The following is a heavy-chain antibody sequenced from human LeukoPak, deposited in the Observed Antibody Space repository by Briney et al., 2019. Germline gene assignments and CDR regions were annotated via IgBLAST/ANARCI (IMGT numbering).Heavy chain of an antibody. J-gene: IGHJ4*02. CDR1: GYTFTSYY. Sequence: SVKVSCKASGYTFTSYYMHWVRQAPGQGLEWMGIINPSGAITNYAQNFQGRVTMTRDTSTSTVYMELSSLRSEDTAVYYCARDLTGNSCLWGQGTLVTVSS. CDR3: ARDLTGNSCL. CDR2: INPSGAIT. V-gene: IGHV1-46*01. D-gene: IGHD1-14*01.